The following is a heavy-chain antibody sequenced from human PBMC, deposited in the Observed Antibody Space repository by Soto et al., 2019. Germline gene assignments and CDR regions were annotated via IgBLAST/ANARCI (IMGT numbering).Heavy chain of an antibody. J-gene: IGHJ6*02. V-gene: IGHV4-34*01. CDR2: INHSGST. D-gene: IGHD3-3*01. CDR1: GGSFSGYY. Sequence: PSETLSLTCAVYGGSFSGYYWSWIRQPPGKGLEWIGEINHSGSTNYNQSLKSRVTISVDTSKNQFSLKLSSVTAADTAVYYCARGLGRSWSGSFYYYGMDVWGQGTTVTVSS. CDR3: ARGLGRSWSGSFYYYGMDV.